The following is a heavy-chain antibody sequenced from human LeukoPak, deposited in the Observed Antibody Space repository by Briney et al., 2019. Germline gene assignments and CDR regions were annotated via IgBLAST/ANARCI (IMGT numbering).Heavy chain of an antibody. V-gene: IGHV5-51*01. J-gene: IGHJ5*02. Sequence: GESLKISCKGSGYSFTTYWIGWVRQMPGKGLEWMGIIYPGDSDTTYSPSFRGQVTISVDKSISTAYLQWSSLKASDTAMYYCARQRDDTYDSSGYFGAWCQGTLVTVSS. CDR2: IYPGDSDT. D-gene: IGHD3-22*01. CDR3: ARQRDDTYDSSGYFGA. CDR1: GYSFTTYW.